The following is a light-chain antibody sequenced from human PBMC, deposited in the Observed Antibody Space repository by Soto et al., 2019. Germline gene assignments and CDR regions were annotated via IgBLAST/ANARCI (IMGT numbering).Light chain of an antibody. V-gene: IGKV1-5*03. CDR1: QSISYW. CDR2: KAS. Sequence: DIQMTQYPSSLSASVGDRVTITCRASQSISYWLAWYQQKPGQAPKLLIYKASTLESGVPSRFSGSGSGTEFTLTINSLQPDDFATYYCQQYNSYRTFGQGTKV. CDR3: QQYNSYRT. J-gene: IGKJ1*01.